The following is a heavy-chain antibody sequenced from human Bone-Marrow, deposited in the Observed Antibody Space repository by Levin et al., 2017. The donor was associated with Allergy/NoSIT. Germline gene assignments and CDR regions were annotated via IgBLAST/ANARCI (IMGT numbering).Heavy chain of an antibody. V-gene: IGHV5-51*01. D-gene: IGHD6-13*01. CDR3: AAAAGTATWASLDY. CDR1: GYTFSRYW. J-gene: IGHJ4*02. CDR2: IYPGDSDT. Sequence: GGSLRLSCQASGYTFSRYWIGWVRQMPGKGLEWMGIIYPGDSDTRYSPSFQGQVTISADKSISTAYLQWSSLKASDTAMYYCAAAAGTATWASLDYWGQGTQVTVSS.